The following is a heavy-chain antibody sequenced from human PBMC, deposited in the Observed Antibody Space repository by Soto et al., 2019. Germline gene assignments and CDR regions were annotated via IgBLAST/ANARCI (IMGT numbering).Heavy chain of an antibody. V-gene: IGHV1-69*13. CDR2: IIPIFGTA. CDR3: ARSKPRITMIGVAADKHYYYGMDV. CDR1: GGTFSSYA. D-gene: IGHD3-22*01. Sequence: GASVKVTCKSSGGTFSSYAISWVRQAPGQGLDWMGGIIPIFGTANYAQKFQGRVTITADESTSTAFMELSSLRSEDTAVYYFARSKPRITMIGVAADKHYYYGMDVWGQGTTVTAP. J-gene: IGHJ6*02.